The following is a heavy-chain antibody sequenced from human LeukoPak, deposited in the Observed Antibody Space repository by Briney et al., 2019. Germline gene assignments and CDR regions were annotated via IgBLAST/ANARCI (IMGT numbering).Heavy chain of an antibody. CDR3: ARGGNPYSSNWYYFDY. J-gene: IGHJ4*02. V-gene: IGHV3-23*01. Sequence: GGSLRLSCAASGFTFSNYAMSWVRQAPGKGLEWVSDISGSGDSTNYADSVKGRFTISRDNSKNTLYLQMNSLRAEDTAVYYCARGGNPYSSNWYYFDYWGQGTLVTVSS. CDR2: ISGSGDST. CDR1: GFTFSNYA. D-gene: IGHD6-13*01.